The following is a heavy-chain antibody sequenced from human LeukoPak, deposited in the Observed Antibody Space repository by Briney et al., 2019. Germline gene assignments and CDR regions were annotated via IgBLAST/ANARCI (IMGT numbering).Heavy chain of an antibody. V-gene: IGHV1-69*06. CDR1: GYTFTSYG. Sequence: ASVKVSCKASGYTFTSYGISWVRQAAGQGLEWMGGIIPIFGTANYAQKFQGRVTIPADKSTSTAYMELSSVRSEDTAVYYCAREPLRLGELSLMYYCDYWGQGTLVTVSS. J-gene: IGHJ4*02. D-gene: IGHD3-16*02. CDR3: AREPLRLGELSLMYYCDY. CDR2: IIPIFGTA.